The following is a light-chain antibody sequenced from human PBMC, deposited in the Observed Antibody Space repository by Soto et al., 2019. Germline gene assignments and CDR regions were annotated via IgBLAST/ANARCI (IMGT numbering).Light chain of an antibody. V-gene: IGLV2-23*01. J-gene: IGLJ2*01. CDR3: CSYAGSSTDVV. CDR1: SSDVGSYNL. Sequence: QSALTQPASVSGSPGQSITISCTGTSSDVGSYNLVSWYQQHPGKAPKLMIYEGSKRPSGVSNRFSGSKSGNTASLTISGLQAEGEDDYYCCSYAGSSTDVVFGGGTKLTVL. CDR2: EGS.